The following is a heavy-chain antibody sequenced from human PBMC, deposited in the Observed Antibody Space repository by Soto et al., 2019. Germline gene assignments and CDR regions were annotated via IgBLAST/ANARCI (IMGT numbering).Heavy chain of an antibody. V-gene: IGHV3-53*01. CDR3: ARGFQSSFGY. Sequence: PGGSLRLSCAASGFAVSNSYMSWVRQAPGKGLEWVSVIYSGGSTYYADSVKGRFTISRDSSKNTLYLQMNSLRAEDTAVYYCARGFQSSFGYLGQGSLVTVSS. CDR1: GFAVSNSY. D-gene: IGHD2-21*01. CDR2: IYSGGST. J-gene: IGHJ4*02.